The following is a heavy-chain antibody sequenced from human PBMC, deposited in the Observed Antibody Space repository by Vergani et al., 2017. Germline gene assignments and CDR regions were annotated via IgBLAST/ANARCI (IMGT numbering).Heavy chain of an antibody. CDR1: GFYFSDHG. Sequence: QVQLVESGGGEVQTGRSLRLSCSAAGFYFSDHGVHWVRRAPGKGLEWVSVISYDGNKKNYADSVKGRFTIARDNSKNTLYLEMNALRAEDTAVYYCARDFLTRVTTLKYYYMGVWGKGTTVTVSS. J-gene: IGHJ6*03. D-gene: IGHD1-1*01. CDR2: ISYDGNKK. CDR3: ARDFLTRVTTLKYYYMGV. V-gene: IGHV3-30*03.